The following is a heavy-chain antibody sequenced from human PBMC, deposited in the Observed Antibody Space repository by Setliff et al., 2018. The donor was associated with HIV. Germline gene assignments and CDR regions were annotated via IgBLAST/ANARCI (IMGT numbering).Heavy chain of an antibody. CDR3: ATDRTQTGINMVRGRIVDPARYPLDY. Sequence: SETLSLTCSVSGASISSHYWSWIRQSPGKGLEWIGHVYYSGTTKYSPSLQSRVTMSVDTSKNQVSLRLRSLSAADTAVYYCATDRTQTGINMVRGRIVDPARYPLDYWGQGTLVTVSS. J-gene: IGHJ4*02. V-gene: IGHV4-59*11. CDR1: GASISSHY. D-gene: IGHD3-10*01. CDR2: VYYSGTT.